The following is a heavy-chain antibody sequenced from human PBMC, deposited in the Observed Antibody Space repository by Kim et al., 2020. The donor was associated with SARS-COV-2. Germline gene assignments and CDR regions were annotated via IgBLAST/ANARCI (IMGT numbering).Heavy chain of an antibody. V-gene: IGHV4-34*01. Sequence: LTSRVTISVDTSKNQFSLKLSSVTAADTAVYYCARANQYYYDSSGYYFDYWGQGTLVTVSS. D-gene: IGHD3-22*01. J-gene: IGHJ4*02. CDR3: ARANQYYYDSSGYYFDY.